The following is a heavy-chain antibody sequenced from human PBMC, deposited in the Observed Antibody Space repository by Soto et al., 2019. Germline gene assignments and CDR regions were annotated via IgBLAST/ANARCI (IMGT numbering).Heavy chain of an antibody. CDR3: AATYTVATITIDY. Sequence: ASVKVSCKVSGFTLTELSIHWVRQAPGKGLEWMGGFDPEDGETIYAQKFQGRVTMTEDTSTDTAYMDLSSLRSEDTAVYYCAATYTVATITIDYWGQGTLVTVSS. J-gene: IGHJ4*02. CDR1: GFTLTELS. V-gene: IGHV1-24*01. D-gene: IGHD5-12*01. CDR2: FDPEDGET.